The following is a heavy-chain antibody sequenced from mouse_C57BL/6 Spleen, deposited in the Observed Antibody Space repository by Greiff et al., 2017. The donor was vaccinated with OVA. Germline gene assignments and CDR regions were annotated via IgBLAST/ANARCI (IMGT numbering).Heavy chain of an antibody. Sequence: EVQLQQSGTVLVRPGASVKMSCKTSGYTFTSYWMHWVKQRPGQGLEWIGAIYPGNSDISYNQKFKGKVKLTAVTSASTAYMEVSSLTNEDSAVYYCTLYDYDGCDFDYWGQGTTLTVSS. CDR1: GYTFTSYW. J-gene: IGHJ2*01. CDR3: TLYDYDGCDFDY. CDR2: IYPGNSDI. V-gene: IGHV1-5*01. D-gene: IGHD2-4*01.